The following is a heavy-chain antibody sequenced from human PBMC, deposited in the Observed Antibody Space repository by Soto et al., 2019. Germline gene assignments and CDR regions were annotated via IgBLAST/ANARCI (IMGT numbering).Heavy chain of an antibody. CDR2: ISGSAGST. J-gene: IGHJ5*02. CDR3: AKRSSGNWFDP. Sequence: GGSLRLSCAASGFTFSSYAMSWVRQAPGKGLEWVSVISGSAGSTYYAGSVKGRFTISRDNSKNTRYLQMNSLRAEDTAVYYCAKRSSGNWFDPWGQGTLVTVSS. D-gene: IGHD3-10*01. V-gene: IGHV3-23*01. CDR1: GFTFSSYA.